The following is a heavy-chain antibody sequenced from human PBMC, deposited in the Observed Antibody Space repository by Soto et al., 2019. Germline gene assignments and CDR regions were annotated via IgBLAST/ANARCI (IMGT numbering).Heavy chain of an antibody. CDR2: INPINGTA. CDR3: ASPDILTGLGSDYYYYGMDV. CDR1: GYSFTGYS. V-gene: IGHV1-69*13. J-gene: IGHJ6*02. D-gene: IGHD3-9*01. Sequence: SVKVSCKASGYSFTGYSMHWVRQAPGQGLEWMGGINPINGTANYAQKFQGRVTMTADESTSTAYMELSSLRSEDTAVYYCASPDILTGLGSDYYYYGMDVWGQGTTVTVSS.